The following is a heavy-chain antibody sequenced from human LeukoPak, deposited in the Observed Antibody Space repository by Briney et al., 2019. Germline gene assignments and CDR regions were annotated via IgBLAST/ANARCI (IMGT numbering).Heavy chain of an antibody. V-gene: IGHV3-48*03. J-gene: IGHJ4*02. Sequence: GGSLRLSCAASGFTFSTYEMNWVRQAPGKGLEWVSYISSSGSSKYYADSVKGRFTISRDNAKNSLYLQMNSLRAEDTAVYYCARGGGYGDHNSWGPGTLVTASS. CDR1: GFTFSTYE. D-gene: IGHD4-17*01. CDR2: ISSSGSSK. CDR3: ARGGGYGDHNS.